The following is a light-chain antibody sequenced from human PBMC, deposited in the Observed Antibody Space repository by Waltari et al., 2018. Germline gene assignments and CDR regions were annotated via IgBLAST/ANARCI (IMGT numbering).Light chain of an antibody. J-gene: IGLJ3*02. CDR2: NVN. V-gene: IGLV2-14*01. CDR3: SSYTTDSTWV. CDR1: SSDVGGLND. Sequence: QSALTQPASVSGSPGQSITISCSGTSSDVGGLNDVAWYQQNPGKAPKLMISNVNKRLSGVSKRFSGSKSGNTASLTISGLQAEDEADYYCSSYTTDSTWVFGGGIKLTVL.